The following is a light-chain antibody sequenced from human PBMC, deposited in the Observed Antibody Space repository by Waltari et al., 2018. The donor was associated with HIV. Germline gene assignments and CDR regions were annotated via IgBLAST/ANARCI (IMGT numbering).Light chain of an antibody. J-gene: IGLJ1*01. CDR1: NSNIGNEL. Sequence: QSVLTQPPSVSAAPGQKVTISCSGSNSNIGNELDSWYQQLPGTAPKLLISDNHERPSGIPNRFSGSKSGTSATLDITGLQTGDEADYYCGTWDSSLRVYVFGTGTKVTVL. V-gene: IGLV1-51*01. CDR2: DNH. CDR3: GTWDSSLRVYV.